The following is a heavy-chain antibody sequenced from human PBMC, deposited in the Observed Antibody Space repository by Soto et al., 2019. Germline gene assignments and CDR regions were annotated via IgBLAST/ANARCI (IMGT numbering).Heavy chain of an antibody. Sequence: QVQLQQWGAGLLKPSETLSLTCAVYGGSFSGYYWPWIRQPPGTGLEWIGEINHSGSTNYNPSLKSRVTISVDTSKNQFSLKLTSLTAADTAVYYCARDKITGLFDYWGQGTLVTVSS. V-gene: IGHV4-34*01. CDR2: INHSGST. J-gene: IGHJ4*02. D-gene: IGHD2-8*02. CDR1: GGSFSGYY. CDR3: ARDKITGLFDY.